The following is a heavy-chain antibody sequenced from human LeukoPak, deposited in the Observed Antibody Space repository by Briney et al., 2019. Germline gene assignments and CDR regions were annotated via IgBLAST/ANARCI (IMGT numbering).Heavy chain of an antibody. Sequence: TGGSLRLSCAAAGFTFSSYGMHWVRQAPGKGLEWVAFIRYDGSNKYYADSVKGRFTISRDNSKNTLYLQMNSLRAEDTAVYYCAKDHSVYYRALRGWGQGTLVSVSS. J-gene: IGHJ4*02. CDR1: GFTFSSYG. D-gene: IGHD1-26*01. V-gene: IGHV3-30*02. CDR2: IRYDGSNK. CDR3: AKDHSVYYRALRG.